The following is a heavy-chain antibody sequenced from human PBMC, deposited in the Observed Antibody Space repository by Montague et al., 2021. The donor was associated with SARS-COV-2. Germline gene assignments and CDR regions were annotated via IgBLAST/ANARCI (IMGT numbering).Heavy chain of an antibody. J-gene: IGHJ6*02. Sequence: SETLSLTCTVSGGSISSSSYYWGWIRQPPGKGLEWIGSIYYSGSTYYNPTHKSRVTISVDTSKNQFSLKLNSVTAADTAVYYCARDPSRQLQLYPVGDYYCGMDVWGQGTTVTVSS. V-gene: IGHV4-39*07. CDR3: ARDPSRQLQLYPVGDYYCGMDV. CDR1: GGSISSSSYY. CDR2: IYYSGST. D-gene: IGHD5-18*01.